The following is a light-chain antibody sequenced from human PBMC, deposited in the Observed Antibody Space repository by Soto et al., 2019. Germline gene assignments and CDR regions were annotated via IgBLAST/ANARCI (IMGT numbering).Light chain of an antibody. V-gene: IGLV2-14*01. Sequence: QSVLTQPASVSGSPGQSITISCTGTSSDVGGNSYVSWYQHHPGKAPKLMIYEVSNRPSGVSNRFSGSNSGNTASLTISGLQAEDEADYSCSSFSSSSTLVVFGGGTKLTVL. CDR1: SSDVGGNSY. J-gene: IGLJ2*01. CDR2: EVS. CDR3: SSFSSSSTLVV.